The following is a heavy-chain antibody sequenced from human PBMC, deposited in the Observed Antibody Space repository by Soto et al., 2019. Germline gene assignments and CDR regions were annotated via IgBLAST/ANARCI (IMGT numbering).Heavy chain of an antibody. J-gene: IGHJ4*02. CDR2: INGDGSSTGRSA. D-gene: IGHD3-10*01. V-gene: IGHV3-74*01. CDR1: GFTFSSYW. CDR3: AKRTSMSGNYYFDY. Sequence: GGSLRLSCAASGFTFSSYWMHWVRQAPGKGLVWVARINGDGSSTGRSASYADSVRGRFTISRDNAKNTLYLQMNSLRAEDTAVYYCAKRTSMSGNYYFDYWGQGTLVTVSS.